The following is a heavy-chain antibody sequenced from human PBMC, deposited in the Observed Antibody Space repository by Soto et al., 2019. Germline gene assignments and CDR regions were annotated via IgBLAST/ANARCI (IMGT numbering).Heavy chain of an antibody. J-gene: IGHJ6*02. D-gene: IGHD6-13*01. CDR3: AREGYSSSWYFNYYYGMDV. CDR1: GGTFSSYA. V-gene: IGHV1-69*01. CDR2: IIPIFGTA. Sequence: SVMFSCDASGGTFSSYAISWVRQAPGQWLEWMGGIIPIFGTANYAQKVQGRVTITADESTSTAYMELSSLRSEDTAVYYCAREGYSSSWYFNYYYGMDVWGQGTTVTVSS.